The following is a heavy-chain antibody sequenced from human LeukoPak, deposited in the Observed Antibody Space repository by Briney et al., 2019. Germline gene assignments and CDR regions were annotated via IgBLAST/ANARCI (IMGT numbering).Heavy chain of an antibody. D-gene: IGHD3-3*01. Sequence: GGSLRLPCAASGFTFSDYSMNWVRQAPGKGLEWVSSISSSSTYIYYADSVKGRFTISRDNAKNSLYLQMNSLRAEDTAVYYCAREFTIFGADVWGQGTTVTVSS. J-gene: IGHJ6*02. V-gene: IGHV3-21*01. CDR3: AREFTIFGADV. CDR2: ISSSSTYI. CDR1: GFTFSDYS.